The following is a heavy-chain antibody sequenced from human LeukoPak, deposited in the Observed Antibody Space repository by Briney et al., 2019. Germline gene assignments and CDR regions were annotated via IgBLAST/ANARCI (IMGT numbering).Heavy chain of an antibody. CDR1: GYTFTGYY. D-gene: IGHD5-18*01. J-gene: IGHJ5*02. CDR2: INPNSGGT. V-gene: IGHV1-2*02. CDR3: ERDGEVDTAINWFDP. Sequence: ASVKVSCKASGYTFTGYYMHWVRQAPGQGLEWMGWINPNSGGTNYAQKFQGRVTMTRDTSISTAYMELSRLRSDDTAVYYCERDGEVDTAINWFDPWGQGTLVTVSS.